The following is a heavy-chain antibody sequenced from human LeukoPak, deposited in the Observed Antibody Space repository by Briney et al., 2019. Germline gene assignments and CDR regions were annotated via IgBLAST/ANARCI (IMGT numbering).Heavy chain of an antibody. CDR2: INWNGGST. CDR1: GFTFDDHA. CDR3: ARRAASGFSCLDY. D-gene: IGHD3-3*01. V-gene: IGHV3-20*04. Sequence: RSGGSLTLSCAASGFTFDDHAMSWVRQAPAKGLEWVSGINWNGGSTGYADSVKGRFTISSDNAKNSLYLQMNSLRAEDTALYYCARRAASGFSCLDYWGQGTLVTVSS. J-gene: IGHJ4*02.